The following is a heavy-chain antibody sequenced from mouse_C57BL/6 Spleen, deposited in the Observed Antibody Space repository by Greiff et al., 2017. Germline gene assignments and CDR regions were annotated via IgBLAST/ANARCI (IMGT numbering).Heavy chain of an antibody. CDR1: GFTFSSYA. D-gene: IGHD2-1*01. J-gene: IGHJ4*01. CDR3: TRDKELHYAMDY. V-gene: IGHV5-9-1*02. Sequence: EVMLVESGEGLVKPGGSLKLSCAASGFTFSSYAMSWVRQTPEKRLEWVAYISSGGDYIYYADTVKGRFTISRDNARNTLYLQMSSLKSEDTAMYYCTRDKELHYAMDYWGQGTSVTVSS. CDR2: ISSGGDYI.